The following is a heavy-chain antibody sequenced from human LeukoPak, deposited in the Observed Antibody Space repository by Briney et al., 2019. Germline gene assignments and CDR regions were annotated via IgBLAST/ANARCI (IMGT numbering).Heavy chain of an antibody. CDR2: ISWNSGSI. Sequence: GRSLRLSCAASGFTFDDYAMHWVRQAPGKGLEWVSGISWNSGSIGYADSVKGRFTISRDNAKNSLYLQMNSLRAEDTALYYCAKDMTGELGNGYFDYWGQGTLVTVSS. J-gene: IGHJ4*02. CDR1: GFTFDDYA. D-gene: IGHD1-26*01. V-gene: IGHV3-9*01. CDR3: AKDMTGELGNGYFDY.